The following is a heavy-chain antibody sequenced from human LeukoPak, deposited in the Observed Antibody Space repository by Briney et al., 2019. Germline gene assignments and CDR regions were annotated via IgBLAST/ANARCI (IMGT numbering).Heavy chain of an antibody. CDR2: IIPIFGTA. CDR1: GGTFSSYA. CDR3: ATAAAALNYYYCYYMDV. V-gene: IGHV1-69*05. Sequence: ASVKVSCKASGGTFSSYAISWVRQAPGQGLEWMGGIIPIFGTANYAQKFQGRVTITTDESTSTAYMELSSLRSEDTAVYYCATAAAALNYYYCYYMDVWGKGTTVTVSS. J-gene: IGHJ6*03. D-gene: IGHD6-13*01.